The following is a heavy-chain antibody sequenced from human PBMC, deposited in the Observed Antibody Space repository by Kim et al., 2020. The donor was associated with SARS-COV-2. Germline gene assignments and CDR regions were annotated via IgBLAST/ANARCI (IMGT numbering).Heavy chain of an antibody. CDR3: ARAVVLAGYYDSSGYPFGLDY. Sequence: SVKVSCKASGGTFSSYAISWVRQAPGQGLEWMGGIIPIFGTANYAQKFQGRVTITADESTSTAYMELSSLRSEDTAVYYCARAVVLAGYYDSSGYPFGLDYWGQGTLVTVSS. J-gene: IGHJ4*02. D-gene: IGHD3-22*01. CDR1: GGTFSSYA. V-gene: IGHV1-69*13. CDR2: IIPIFGTA.